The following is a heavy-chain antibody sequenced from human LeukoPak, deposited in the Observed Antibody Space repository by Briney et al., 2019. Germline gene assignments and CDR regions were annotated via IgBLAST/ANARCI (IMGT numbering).Heavy chain of an antibody. Sequence: GGYLRLSWAAPGFTLSGYWMTWPRQAPGKGLEWVANIDEDGSAKYYLGSVKGRFTISRDNAENSLYLQMNSLRDEDTSVYYCARLLEYSAGGEAFDHWGQGTLVTVSS. J-gene: IGHJ4*02. CDR1: GFTLSGYW. CDR3: ARLLEYSAGGEAFDH. CDR2: IDEDGSAK. V-gene: IGHV3-7*01. D-gene: IGHD2/OR15-2a*01.